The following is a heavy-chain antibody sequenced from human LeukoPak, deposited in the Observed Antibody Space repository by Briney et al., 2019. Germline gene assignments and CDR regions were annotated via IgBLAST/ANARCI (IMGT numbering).Heavy chain of an antibody. V-gene: IGHV4-38-2*02. CDR1: GYSIRNGYC. D-gene: IGHD3-16*02. J-gene: IGHJ5*02. CDR2: IHQSGST. Sequence: SETLSLTCTVSGYSIRNGYCWGWVRQSPGKGLEWIGNIHQSGSTSYNPSLQSRVTISVDTSKNQFSLKLSSVTAADTAVYYCARLEITFGGVIASWGQGTLVTVSS. CDR3: ARLEITFGGVIAS.